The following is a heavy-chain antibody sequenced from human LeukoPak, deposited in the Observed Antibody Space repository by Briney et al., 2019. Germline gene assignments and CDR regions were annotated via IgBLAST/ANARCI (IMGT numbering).Heavy chain of an antibody. CDR3: ARVLLAYYDFWSGYYVPNYFDY. J-gene: IGHJ4*02. CDR1: GFTFSTYW. D-gene: IGHD3-3*01. V-gene: IGHV3-74*01. CDR2: INPDGTTT. Sequence: GGSLRLSCAASGFTFSTYWMHWVRQAPGKGLVWVSRINPDGTTTSYADSVKGRFTISRDNAKNSLYLQMNSLRAEDTAVYYCARVLLAYYDFWSGYYVPNYFDYWGQGTLVTVSS.